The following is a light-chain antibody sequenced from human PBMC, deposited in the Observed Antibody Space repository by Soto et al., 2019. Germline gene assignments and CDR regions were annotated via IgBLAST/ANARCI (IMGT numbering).Light chain of an antibody. Sequence: DIQMTQSPSTLSASVGDRVTITCRPSQSINTWLAWYQKKPGKAPKLLIQKASSLESVVPSRFSGSGSGTEFTLTITSLQPDDFATYYCQQYHNFFPTFGQGTKLESK. J-gene: IGKJ2*01. CDR1: QSINTW. CDR3: QQYHNFFPT. V-gene: IGKV1-5*03. CDR2: KAS.